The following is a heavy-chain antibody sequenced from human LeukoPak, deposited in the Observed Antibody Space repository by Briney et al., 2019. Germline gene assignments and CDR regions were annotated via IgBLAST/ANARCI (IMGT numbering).Heavy chain of an antibody. CDR3: ARDRAYSTFDY. Sequence: GGPLRLSCDASGFSFSNSWMCWVRQAPGKGLEWMVNINEDGTKTNYVPSVKGRFTISRDNTKNSLYLHMNSLRAEDTAVYYCARDRAYSTFDYWGQGTLVTVSS. V-gene: IGHV3-7*01. J-gene: IGHJ4*02. CDR1: GFSFSNSW. CDR2: INEDGTKT. D-gene: IGHD2-21*01.